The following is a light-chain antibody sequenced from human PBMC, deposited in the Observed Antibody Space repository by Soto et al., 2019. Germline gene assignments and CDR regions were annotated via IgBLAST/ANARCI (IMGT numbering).Light chain of an antibody. CDR2: DAS. Sequence: DIQMTQSPSTLSASVGDRVTITCRASQSISSWLAWYQQKPGKAPKLLIYDASSLASGVPSRFSGSGSGTEFTLTISSLQPDDFATYYCQQYNSYSLVTFGQGTKLEI. V-gene: IGKV1-5*01. J-gene: IGKJ2*01. CDR1: QSISSW. CDR3: QQYNSYSLVT.